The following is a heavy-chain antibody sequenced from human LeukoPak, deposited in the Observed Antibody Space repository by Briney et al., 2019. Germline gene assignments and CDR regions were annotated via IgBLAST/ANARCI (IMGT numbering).Heavy chain of an antibody. CDR2: INPNSGGT. CDR1: GYTFTGYY. V-gene: IGHV1-2*02. CDR3: ARDLGISGWYAPPLGYFDY. D-gene: IGHD6-19*01. J-gene: IGHJ4*02. Sequence: ASVKVSCKTSGYTFTGYYMHWVRQAPGQGLEWMGWINPNSGGTNYAQKFQGRVTMTRDTSISTAYMELSRLRSDDTAVYYCARDLGISGWYAPPLGYFDYWGQGTLVTVSS.